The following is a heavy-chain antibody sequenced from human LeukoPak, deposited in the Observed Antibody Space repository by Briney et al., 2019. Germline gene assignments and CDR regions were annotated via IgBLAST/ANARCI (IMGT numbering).Heavy chain of an antibody. CDR1: GYSISSGYY. J-gene: IGHJ4*02. Sequence: SETLSLTCTVSGYSISSGYYWGWIRQPPGKGLEWIGEINHSGSTYYNPSLKSRVIISVDTSKNQFSLKLSSVTAADTAVYYCARGVFERAYSGSYRYFDYWGQGTLVTVSS. CDR3: ARGVFERAYSGSYRYFDY. D-gene: IGHD1-26*01. CDR2: INHSGST. V-gene: IGHV4-38-2*02.